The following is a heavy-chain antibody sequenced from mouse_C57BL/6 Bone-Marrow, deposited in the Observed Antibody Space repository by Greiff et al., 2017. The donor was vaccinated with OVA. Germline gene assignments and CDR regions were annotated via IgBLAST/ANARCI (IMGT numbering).Heavy chain of an antibody. CDR2: IYPRSGNT. CDR3: ARSDGYSFAY. D-gene: IGHD2-3*01. Sequence: VKLQESGAELARPGASVKLSCKASGYTFTSYGISWVKQRTGQGLEWIGEIYPRSGNTYYNEKFKGKATLTADKSSSTAYMELRSLTSEDSAVYFCARSDGYSFAYWGQGTLVTVSA. V-gene: IGHV1-81*01. CDR1: GYTFTSYG. J-gene: IGHJ3*01.